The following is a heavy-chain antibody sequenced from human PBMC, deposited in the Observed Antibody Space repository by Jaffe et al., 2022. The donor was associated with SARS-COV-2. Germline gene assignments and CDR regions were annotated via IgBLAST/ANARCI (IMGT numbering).Heavy chain of an antibody. V-gene: IGHV3-53*01. J-gene: IGHJ6*02. CDR1: GFTVSSNY. CDR3: ARDGSAAGTLAAPADPSPKEYYYYGMDV. Sequence: EVQLVESGGGLIQPGGSLRLSCAASGFTVSSNYMSWVRQAPGKGLEWVSVIYSGGSTYYADSVKGRFTISRDNSKNTLYLQMNSLRAEDTAVYYCARDGSAAGTLAAPADPSPKEYYYYGMDVWGQGTTVTVSS. D-gene: IGHD6-13*01. CDR2: IYSGGST.